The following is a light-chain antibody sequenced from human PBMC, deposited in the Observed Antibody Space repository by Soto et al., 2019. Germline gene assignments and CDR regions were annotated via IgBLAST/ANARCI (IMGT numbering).Light chain of an antibody. J-gene: IGKJ4*01. V-gene: IGKV3-15*01. CDR3: QQCRNWPLT. CDR2: DAS. Sequence: DIVMTQSPATLSVSPGEGATLSCKASQNVYNNLAWYQQRPGQPPRLLIYDASTMATGISARFSGSGYGTEFTLTISSLQSEDFAVYFCQQCRNWPLTFGGGTKLEIK. CDR1: QNVYNN.